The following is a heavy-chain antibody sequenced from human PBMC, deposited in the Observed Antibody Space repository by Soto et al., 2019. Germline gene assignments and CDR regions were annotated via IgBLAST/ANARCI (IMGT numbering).Heavy chain of an antibody. J-gene: IGHJ4*02. D-gene: IGHD1-7*01. CDR1: RYTFISYD. CDR3: ARSPKVLGTSAPFFDS. Sequence: ASVKVSCKASRYTFISYDINWVRQATGQGLEWMGWMNPKSANTGYAQNFQGRVTMTRNTSISTAYMELSSLRAGDTAVYYCARSPKVLGTSAPFFDSWGQGTLVTVSS. CDR2: MNPKSANT. V-gene: IGHV1-8*01.